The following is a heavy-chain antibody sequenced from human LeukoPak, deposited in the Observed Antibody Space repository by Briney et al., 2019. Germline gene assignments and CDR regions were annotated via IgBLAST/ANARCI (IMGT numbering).Heavy chain of an antibody. CDR2: IKQDGSEK. V-gene: IGHV3-7*01. D-gene: IGHD3-22*01. CDR1: GFTFSSYW. CDR3: ATLPATYYYDFDGGDAFDI. J-gene: IGHJ3*02. Sequence: GGSLRLSCAASGFTFSSYWMSWVRQAPGKGLEWVANIKQDGSEKYYVDSVKGRFTISRDNAKNTLSLQMNSVRAEDTAVYYCATLPATYYYDFDGGDAFDIWGQGTMVTVSA.